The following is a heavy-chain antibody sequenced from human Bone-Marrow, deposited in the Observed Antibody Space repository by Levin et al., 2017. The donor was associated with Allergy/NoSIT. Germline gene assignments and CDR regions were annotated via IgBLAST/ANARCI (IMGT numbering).Heavy chain of an antibody. V-gene: IGHV2-5*02. Sequence: SGPTLVKPSETLTLTCTVSGFSVSSDGVGVGWIRQPPGKPLEWLGLIYWDDDDRYSPSLKSRVTITKDNSKNQVVLRMARMDPVDTGTYFCFYTTLDIPFVLDHWGQGTRVTVSS. CDR2: IYWDDDD. D-gene: IGHD1-1*01. J-gene: IGHJ1*01. CDR3: FYTTLDIPFVLDH. CDR1: GFSVSSDGVG.